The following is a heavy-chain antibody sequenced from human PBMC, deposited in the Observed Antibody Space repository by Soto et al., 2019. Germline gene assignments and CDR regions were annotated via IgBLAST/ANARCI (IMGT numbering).Heavy chain of an antibody. J-gene: IGHJ6*02. CDR1: GASVSNTNW. V-gene: IGHV4-4*02. CDR3: ARVANYGMDV. Sequence: QVRLQESGPGLVKPSGTLSLTCTVSGASVSNTNWWAWVRQPPGKGLEWIGQVYHFGSPSYNPSLKSRVTMSDDQSKNQFSLQLSSMTAADTAVYYCARVANYGMDVWGQGTTVTVSS. CDR2: VYHFGSP.